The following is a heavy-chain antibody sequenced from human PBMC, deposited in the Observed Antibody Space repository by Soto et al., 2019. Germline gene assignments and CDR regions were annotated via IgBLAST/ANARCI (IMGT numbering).Heavy chain of an antibody. Sequence: EVQLVESGGGLVQPGRSLRLSCAASGFTFDDYAMHWVRQAPGKGLEWVSGIRWNSGSIGYADSVKGRFTISRDNAKNSLYLQMNSLRAEDTALYYCAKGPYSSGWLVDYWGQGTLVTVSS. CDR2: IRWNSGSI. V-gene: IGHV3-9*01. J-gene: IGHJ4*02. D-gene: IGHD6-19*01. CDR1: GFTFDDYA. CDR3: AKGPYSSGWLVDY.